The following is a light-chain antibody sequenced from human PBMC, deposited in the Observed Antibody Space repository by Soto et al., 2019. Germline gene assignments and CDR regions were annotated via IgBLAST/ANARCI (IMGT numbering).Light chain of an antibody. CDR1: SSDVGAYNY. Sequence: QSALTQPASVSGSPGQSITISCTGTSSDVGAYNYVSWYQQHPGKAPKLMIYDVNIRPSGVSNRFSGSKSGNTASLTISGLQAEDEADYYCTSLTTSTTMKFGGGTKVPVL. CDR3: TSLTTSTTMK. V-gene: IGLV2-14*01. J-gene: IGLJ2*01. CDR2: DVN.